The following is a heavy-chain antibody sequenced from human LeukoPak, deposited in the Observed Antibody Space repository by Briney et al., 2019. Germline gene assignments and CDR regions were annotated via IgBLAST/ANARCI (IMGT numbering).Heavy chain of an antibody. Sequence: GGSLRLSCAASGFTVSSNYMSWVRQAPGKGLEWVSVIYSGGSTYYADSVKGRFTISRDNSKNTLYLQMNSLRAEDTAVYYCHSYGLGSYLPFDYWGQGTLVTVSS. V-gene: IGHV3-53*01. CDR3: HSYGLGSYLPFDY. CDR1: GFTVSSNY. J-gene: IGHJ4*02. D-gene: IGHD3-10*01. CDR2: IYSGGST.